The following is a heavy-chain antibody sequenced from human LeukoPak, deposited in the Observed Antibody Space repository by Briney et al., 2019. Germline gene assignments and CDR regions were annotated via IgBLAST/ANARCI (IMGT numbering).Heavy chain of an antibody. CDR1: GFSLSTSGMR. CDR3: ARTNYGDYRNWFDP. V-gene: IGHV2-70*04. D-gene: IGHD4-17*01. CDR2: IDWDDDK. J-gene: IGHJ5*02. Sequence: SGPTLVNPTQTLTLTCTFSGFSLSTSGMRVSWIRQPPGKALEWLARIDWDDDKFYSTSLKTRLTIFKDTSKNQVVLTMTNMDPVDTATYYCARTNYGDYRNWFDPWGQGTLVTVSS.